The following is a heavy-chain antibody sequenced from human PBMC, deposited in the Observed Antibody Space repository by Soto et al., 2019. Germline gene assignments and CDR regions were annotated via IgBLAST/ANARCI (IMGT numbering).Heavy chain of an antibody. CDR3: ATGAAGVAAHVI. D-gene: IGHD6-6*01. CDR1: GHRFTELS. CDR2: FDPEDALT. J-gene: IGHJ4*02. Sequence: ASVKVSCKASGHRFTELSMHWVRQAPGKGLEWMGGFDPEDALTIYAQKFQGRVTLTADTSTSTAYMEVGSLRSDDTAVYYCATGAAGVAAHVIWGQGTLVTVSS. V-gene: IGHV1-24*01.